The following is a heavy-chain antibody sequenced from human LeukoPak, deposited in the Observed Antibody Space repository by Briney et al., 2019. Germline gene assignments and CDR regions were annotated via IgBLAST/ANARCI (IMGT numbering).Heavy chain of an antibody. V-gene: IGHV3-23*01. Sequence: PGGSLRLSCAASGFTFSSYAMSWVRQAPGKGLEWVPAISGSGGSTYYADSVKGRFTISRDNSKNTLYLQMNSLRAEDTAVYYCATDPKYDSRLFDYWGQGTLVTVSS. D-gene: IGHD3-22*01. CDR1: GFTFSSYA. J-gene: IGHJ4*02. CDR3: ATDPKYDSRLFDY. CDR2: ISGSGGST.